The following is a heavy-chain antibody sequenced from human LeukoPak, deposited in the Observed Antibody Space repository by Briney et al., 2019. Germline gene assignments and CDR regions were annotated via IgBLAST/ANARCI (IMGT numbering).Heavy chain of an antibody. J-gene: IGHJ3*02. CDR1: GGTFSSYA. CDR3: ARGSVAGDPVAAFDI. Sequence: RASVTVSCMASGGTFSSYAISWVRQAPGQGREWMGGIIPIFGTANYAQTFQGRVTITADESTSTAYMELSSLRSEDTAVYYCARGSVAGDPVAAFDIWGQGTMVTVSS. CDR2: IIPIFGTA. V-gene: IGHV1-69*13. D-gene: IGHD6-19*01.